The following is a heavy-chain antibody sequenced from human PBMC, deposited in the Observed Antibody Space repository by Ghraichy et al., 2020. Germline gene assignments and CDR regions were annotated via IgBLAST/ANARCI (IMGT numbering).Heavy chain of an antibody. Sequence: GGSLRLSCAASGFTFSSYAMSWVRQAPGKGLEWVSGISGSGGSTYYADSVKGRFTISRDNSKNTLYLQMNSLRAEDTAVYYCAKGDLIAVAGDYWGQGTLVSVSS. J-gene: IGHJ4*02. CDR1: GFTFSSYA. CDR2: ISGSGGST. D-gene: IGHD6-19*01. V-gene: IGHV3-23*01. CDR3: AKGDLIAVAGDY.